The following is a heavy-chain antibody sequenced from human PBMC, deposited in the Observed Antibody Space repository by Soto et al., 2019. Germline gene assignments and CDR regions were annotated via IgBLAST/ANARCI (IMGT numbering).Heavy chain of an antibody. Sequence: GGSLRLSCAASGFTFSSYGMHWVRQAPGKGLEWVAVISYDGSNKYYADSVKGRFTISRDNSKNTLYLQMNSLRAEDTAVYYCAKEIAYYDFWSGSSMDVWGQGTTVTVSS. CDR1: GFTFSSYG. CDR3: AKEIAYYDFWSGSSMDV. D-gene: IGHD3-3*01. CDR2: ISYDGSNK. V-gene: IGHV3-30*18. J-gene: IGHJ6*02.